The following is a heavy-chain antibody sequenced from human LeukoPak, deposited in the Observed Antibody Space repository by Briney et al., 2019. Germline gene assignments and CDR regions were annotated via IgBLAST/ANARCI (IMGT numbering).Heavy chain of an antibody. D-gene: IGHD2-15*01. J-gene: IGHJ4*02. CDR1: GYTFTSYG. V-gene: IGHV1-18*01. Sequence: GASVKVSCKASGYTFTSYGISWVRQAPGQGLEWMGWISAYNGNTNYAQKLQGRVTMTTDTSTSTAYMELRSLRSDDTAVYYCAREDCSGGSCYPGDYWGQGTLVTVSS. CDR3: AREDCSGGSCYPGDY. CDR2: ISAYNGNT.